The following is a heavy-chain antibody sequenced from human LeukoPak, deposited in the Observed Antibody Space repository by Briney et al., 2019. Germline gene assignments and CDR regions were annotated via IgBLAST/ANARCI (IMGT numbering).Heavy chain of an antibody. J-gene: IGHJ4*02. CDR1: GFTFSSYA. D-gene: IGHD3-10*01. CDR2: ISGSGGST. CDR3: AKVGRITMVRGVIGYFDY. Sequence: PGGSLRLSCAASGFTFSSYAMSWVRQAPGKGLEWVSAISGSGGSTYYADSVKGRFTISRDNSKNTLYLQMNSLRAEDTAVYYCAKVGRITMVRGVIGYFDYWGQGTLVTVSS. V-gene: IGHV3-23*01.